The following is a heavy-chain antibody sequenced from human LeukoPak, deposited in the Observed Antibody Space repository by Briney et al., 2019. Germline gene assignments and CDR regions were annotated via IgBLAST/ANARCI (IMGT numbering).Heavy chain of an antibody. Sequence: ASVKVSCKASGYTFTDYYMHWVRQAPGQGLEWMGWINPNSGGTNYAQKFQGRVTITRDTSISTAYMELSRLRSDDTAVYYCARDLTYYDSSGYSTDYWGQGTLVTVSS. CDR1: GYTFTDYY. CDR3: ARDLTYYDSSGYSTDY. CDR2: INPNSGGT. J-gene: IGHJ4*02. V-gene: IGHV1-2*02. D-gene: IGHD3-22*01.